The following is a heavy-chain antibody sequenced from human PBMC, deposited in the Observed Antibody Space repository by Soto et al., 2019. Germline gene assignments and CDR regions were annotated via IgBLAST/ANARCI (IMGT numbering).Heavy chain of an antibody. CDR1: GFSFRKYA. V-gene: IGHV3-23*01. Sequence: GGSLRLSCVGSGFSFRKYAMNWVRQAPGKGLEWVSGISGSGGSGRGFYADPVKGRFTISRDNSKNTLYLEMNSLRAEDTAVYYCAKDLDDYSSAIDFWGQGTLVTVSS. CDR3: AKDLDDYSSAIDF. D-gene: IGHD4-4*01. CDR2: ISGSGGSGRG. J-gene: IGHJ4*02.